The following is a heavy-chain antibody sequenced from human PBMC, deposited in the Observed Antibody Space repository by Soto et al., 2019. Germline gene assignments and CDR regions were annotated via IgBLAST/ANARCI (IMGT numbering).Heavy chain of an antibody. Sequence: EVQLVESGGGLVKPGGSLRLSCAASGFSFSNAWMSWVRQAPGKGLEWVGRIKSKTDGGTTDYAAPVKGRFTISRDDSKNTLYLQMNSLKTEDTAVYYCTATGQNPGDYGGFDYWGQGTLVTVSS. D-gene: IGHD4-17*01. CDR1: GFSFSNAW. CDR3: TATGQNPGDYGGFDY. V-gene: IGHV3-15*01. CDR2: IKSKTDGGTT. J-gene: IGHJ4*02.